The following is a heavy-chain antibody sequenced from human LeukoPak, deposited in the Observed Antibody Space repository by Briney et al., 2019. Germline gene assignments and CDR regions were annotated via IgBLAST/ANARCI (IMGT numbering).Heavy chain of an antibody. CDR1: GGSISSGDYY. Sequence: SETLSLTCTVSGGSISSGDYYWSWIRQPPGKGLEWIGYIYYSGSTYYNPSLKSRVTISVDTSKNQFSLKLSSVTAADTAVYYCASNDYGDYVHFDYWGQGTLVTVSS. J-gene: IGHJ4*02. CDR3: ASNDYGDYVHFDY. V-gene: IGHV4-30-4*01. CDR2: IYYSGST. D-gene: IGHD4-17*01.